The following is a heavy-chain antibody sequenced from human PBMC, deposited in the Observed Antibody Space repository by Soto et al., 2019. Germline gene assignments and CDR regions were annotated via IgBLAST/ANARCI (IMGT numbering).Heavy chain of an antibody. CDR2: IPSSSTTS. V-gene: IGHV3-23*01. Sequence: EGWLRRSWAADGITLIAYTIPCVSLLAEGGLERITTIPSSSTTSYYADSVKGRFTISRDNSKKTLFLQMNSLRAEDTALYYCAKGVYLVFCGFYTFFSYM. CDR1: GITLIAYT. J-gene: IGHJ6*03. D-gene: IGHD3-3*01. CDR3: AKGVYLVFCGFYTFFSYM.